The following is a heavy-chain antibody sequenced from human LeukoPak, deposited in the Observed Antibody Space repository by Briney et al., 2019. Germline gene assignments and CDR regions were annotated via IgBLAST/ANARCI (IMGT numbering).Heavy chain of an antibody. CDR2: ISSSGSTI. Sequence: GGSLRLSCAASGFTFSSYSMSWIRQAPGKGLEWVSYISSSGSTIYYADSVKGRFTISRDNAKNSLYLQMNSLRAEDTAVYYCARGAFMITFGGVIVTLDYWGQGTLVTVSS. J-gene: IGHJ4*02. V-gene: IGHV3-48*04. CDR3: ARGAFMITFGGVIVTLDY. CDR1: GFTFSSYS. D-gene: IGHD3-16*02.